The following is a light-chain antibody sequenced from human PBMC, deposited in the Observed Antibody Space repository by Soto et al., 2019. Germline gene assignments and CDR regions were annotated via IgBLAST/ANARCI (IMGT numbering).Light chain of an antibody. CDR1: SSDVGAYKF. V-gene: IGLV2-14*01. J-gene: IGLJ3*02. CDR2: EVT. CDR3: SSYSSTSTPWV. Sequence: QSVLTQPASVSGSPGQSITIFCTGTSSDVGAYKFVSWYRHHPGRAPQVMIYEVTNRPSGVCSRFSGSKSGNTASLTISGLQPEDEGDYYCSSYSSTSTPWVFGGGTKLTVL.